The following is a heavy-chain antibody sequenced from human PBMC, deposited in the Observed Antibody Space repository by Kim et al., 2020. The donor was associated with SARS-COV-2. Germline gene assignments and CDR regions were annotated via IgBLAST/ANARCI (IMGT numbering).Heavy chain of an antibody. CDR3: ARQRGGGGWYRIDY. J-gene: IGHJ4*01. D-gene: IGHD6-19*01. CDR2: IYNDGST. V-gene: IGHV4-59*08. CDR1: GGSISTYY. Sequence: SETLSLTCTVSGGSISTYYWGWIRQSPGKGLEWIGYIYNDGSTNYNPSLKSRVTISIDTSKNQFSLKLSSVTAADTAVYYCARQRGGGGWYRIDYWGQEPWSPSPQ.